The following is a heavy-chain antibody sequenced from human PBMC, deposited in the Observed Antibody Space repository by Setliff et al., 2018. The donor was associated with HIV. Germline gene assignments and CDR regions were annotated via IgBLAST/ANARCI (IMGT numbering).Heavy chain of an antibody. CDR3: ARDDRYSSGHYENYYYMDV. Sequence: SETLSLTCTVSGGSISSYYWSWIRQPPGKGLEWIGYIYYSGSTNYNPSLMSRVTISVDTSRNQFSLKLASVTAADTAVYYCARDDRYSSGHYENYYYMDVWGKGTTVTVSS. CDR1: GGSISSYY. J-gene: IGHJ6*03. D-gene: IGHD5-18*01. V-gene: IGHV4-59*01. CDR2: IYYSGST.